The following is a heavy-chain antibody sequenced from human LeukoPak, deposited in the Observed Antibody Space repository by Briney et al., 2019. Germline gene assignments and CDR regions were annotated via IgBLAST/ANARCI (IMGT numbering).Heavy chain of an antibody. CDR2: ISSSSSYI. J-gene: IGHJ4*02. V-gene: IGHV3-21*01. Sequence: PGGSLRPSCAASKFAFSSYAMSWVRQAPGKGLEWVSSISSSSSYIYNADSVKGRFTISRDNAKNSLYLQMNSLRAEDTAVYYCARGPYYDILTGPTEFDYWGQGTLVTVSS. D-gene: IGHD3-9*01. CDR3: ARGPYYDILTGPTEFDY. CDR1: KFAFSSYA.